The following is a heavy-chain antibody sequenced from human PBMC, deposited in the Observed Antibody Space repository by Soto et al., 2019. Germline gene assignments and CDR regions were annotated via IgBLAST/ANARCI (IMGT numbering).Heavy chain of an antibody. CDR1: GGSISSSNW. J-gene: IGHJ6*02. D-gene: IGHD3-3*01. CDR3: ARYYDFWSGYYYGMDV. Sequence: SETLSLTCAVSGGSISSSNWWSCVRQPPGKGLEWIGEIYHSGSTNYNPSLKSRVTISVDKSKNQFSLKLSSVTAADTAVYYCARYYDFWSGYYYGMDVWGQGTTVTVSS. V-gene: IGHV4-4*02. CDR2: IYHSGST.